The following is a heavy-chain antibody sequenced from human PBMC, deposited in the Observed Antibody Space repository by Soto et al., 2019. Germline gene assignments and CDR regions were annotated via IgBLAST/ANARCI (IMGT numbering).Heavy chain of an antibody. D-gene: IGHD1-7*01. Sequence: GASVKVSCKASGGTFSSYAISWVRQAPGQGLEWMGGIIPIFGKANYAQKFQGRVTITADESTSTAYMELSSLSSEDTDVYYCASDREMATLGTYVDVWGQGTTVTVSS. CDR3: ASDREMATLGTYVDV. V-gene: IGHV1-69*13. J-gene: IGHJ6*02. CDR2: IIPIFGKA. CDR1: GGTFSSYA.